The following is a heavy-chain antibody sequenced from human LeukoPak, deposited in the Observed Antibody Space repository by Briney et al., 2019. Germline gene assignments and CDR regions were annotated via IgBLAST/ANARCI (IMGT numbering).Heavy chain of an antibody. CDR2: IYISGST. CDR1: GGSISSASYY. J-gene: IGHJ4*02. CDR3: ARGRKMSYDAAWGNYRSSFYFDY. V-gene: IGHV4-61*02. D-gene: IGHD3-16*02. Sequence: PSQTLSLTCTVSGGSISSASYYWSWIRQPAGKGLEWIGRIYISGSTNYKPSLKSRVTMSVNTSKNQFSLKLSSVTAADTAVYYCARGRKMSYDAAWGNYRSSFYFDYWGRGTLVAVSS.